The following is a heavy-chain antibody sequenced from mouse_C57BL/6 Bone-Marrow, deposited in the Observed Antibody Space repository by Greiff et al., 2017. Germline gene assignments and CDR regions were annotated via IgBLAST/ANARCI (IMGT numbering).Heavy chain of an antibody. Sequence: QVQLQQPGAELVKPGASVKLSCKASGYTFTSYCMQWVKQRPGQGLEWIGEIDPSDSYTNYNQKFKGKATLTVDTSSSTAYMQLSSLTSEDSAVYYCARGPISALVSEWYCDVWGTGTTVTVSS. CDR1: GYTFTSYC. V-gene: IGHV1-50*01. D-gene: IGHD6-2*01. CDR2: IDPSDSYT. CDR3: ARGPISALVSEWYCDV. J-gene: IGHJ1*03.